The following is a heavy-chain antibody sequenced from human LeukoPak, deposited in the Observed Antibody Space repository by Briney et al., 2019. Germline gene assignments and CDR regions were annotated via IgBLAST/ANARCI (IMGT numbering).Heavy chain of an antibody. CDR1: GFTFSAYA. CDR2: LSGSGGTT. J-gene: IGHJ5*02. CDR3: ARDEARYSSGYYPNWFDP. Sequence: GGSLRLSCAASGFTFSAYAMRWVRQAPGKGLDWVSTLSGSGGTTYNADSVQGRFTISRDNSKNTLYLQMNSLRAEDTAVYYCARDEARYSSGYYPNWFDPWGQGTLVTVSS. V-gene: IGHV3-23*01. D-gene: IGHD3-22*01.